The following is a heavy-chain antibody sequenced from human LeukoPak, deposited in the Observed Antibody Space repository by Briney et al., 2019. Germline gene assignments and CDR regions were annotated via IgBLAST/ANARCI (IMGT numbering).Heavy chain of an antibody. CDR3: ARGGFYCGGDCYVDY. J-gene: IGHJ4*02. CDR2: INHSGST. V-gene: IGHV4-34*01. D-gene: IGHD2-21*02. Sequence: SETLSLTCAVYGGSFSPYYGSWIRQPPGKGLEWIGEINHSGSTNYNPSLKSRVTISVDTSKNQFSLRLSSVTAADTAVYYCARGGFYCGGDCYVDYWGQGTLVTVSS. CDR1: GGSFSPYY.